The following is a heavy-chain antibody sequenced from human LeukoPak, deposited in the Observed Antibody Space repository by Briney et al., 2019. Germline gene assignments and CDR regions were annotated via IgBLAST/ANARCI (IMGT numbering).Heavy chain of an antibody. Sequence: GESLKISCKGSGYSFTSYWIGWVRQMPGKGLEWMGIIYPGDSDTRYSPSFQGQVTISADKSISTAYLQWSSLKASDTAMYYCARMESYYDSSGPYLDYWGQGTLVTVSS. CDR2: IYPGDSDT. V-gene: IGHV5-51*01. D-gene: IGHD3-22*01. CDR3: ARMESYYDSSGPYLDY. CDR1: GYSFTSYW. J-gene: IGHJ4*02.